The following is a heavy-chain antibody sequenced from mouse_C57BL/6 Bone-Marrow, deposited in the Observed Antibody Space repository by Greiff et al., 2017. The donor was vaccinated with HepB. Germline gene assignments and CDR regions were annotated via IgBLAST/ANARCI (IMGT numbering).Heavy chain of an antibody. Sequence: VKLMESGPGLVAPSQSRSITCTVSGFSLTSYGVDWVRQSPGKGLEWLGVIWGVGSTNYNSALKSRLSISKDNSKSQVFLKMNSLQTDDTAMYYCAIIYYDYDGYYAMDYWGQGTSVTVSS. CDR2: IWGVGST. D-gene: IGHD2-4*01. V-gene: IGHV2-6*01. CDR1: GFSLTSYG. J-gene: IGHJ4*01. CDR3: AIIYYDYDGYYAMDY.